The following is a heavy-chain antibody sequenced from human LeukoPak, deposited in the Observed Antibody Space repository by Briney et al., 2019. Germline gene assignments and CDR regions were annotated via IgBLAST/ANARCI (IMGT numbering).Heavy chain of an antibody. Sequence: SETLSLTCTVSGGSISSYYWSWIRQPPGKGLEWIGYIYYTGSTNYNPSLRSRVTISVDTSKNHFSLKLTSVAAADAAVYYCARMYDRSGYYYPFDYWGQGTLVTVSS. CDR3: ARMYDRSGYYYPFDY. CDR2: IYYTGST. CDR1: GGSISSYY. J-gene: IGHJ4*02. V-gene: IGHV4-59*08. D-gene: IGHD3-22*01.